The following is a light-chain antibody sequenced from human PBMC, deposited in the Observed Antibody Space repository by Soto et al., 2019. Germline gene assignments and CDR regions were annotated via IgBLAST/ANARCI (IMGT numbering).Light chain of an antibody. J-gene: IGLJ3*02. Sequence: QSVLTQPPSASGTPEQRVTISCSGRSSNIGSNTVNWYQLLPGTAPKLLIYSNKQRPSGVPARFFASKSGTSASLAISELLSEDEADYYCAAWDDSLDGWVFGGGTKLTVL. CDR1: SSNIGSNT. V-gene: IGLV1-44*01. CDR3: AAWDDSLDGWV. CDR2: SNK.